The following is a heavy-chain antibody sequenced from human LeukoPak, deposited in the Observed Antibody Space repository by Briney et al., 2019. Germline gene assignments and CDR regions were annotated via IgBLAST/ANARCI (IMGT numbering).Heavy chain of an antibody. CDR3: AKELGSGWYYFDY. D-gene: IGHD6-19*01. J-gene: IGHJ4*02. CDR2: IRYDGSNK. V-gene: IGHV3-30*02. Sequence: GSLRLSCAASGFTFSSYGMHWVRQAPGKGLEWVAFIRYDGSNKYYADSVKGRFTISRDNSKNTLYLQMNSLRAEDTAVYYCAKELGSGWYYFDYWGQGTLVTVSS. CDR1: GFTFSSYG.